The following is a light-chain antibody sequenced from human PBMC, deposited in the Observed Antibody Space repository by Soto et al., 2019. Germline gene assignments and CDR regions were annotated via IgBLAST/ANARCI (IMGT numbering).Light chain of an antibody. V-gene: IGKV3-20*01. Sequence: EIVLTQSPGTLSLPPGERSTLSFSSSQSVSSSYLAWYQQKPGQPPRLLSYGASSRATGIPDRFSGSGSGTDFALTISRLEPEDFAVYYCQQYGSSPTWTFGQGTKVDIK. CDR3: QQYGSSPTWT. CDR2: GAS. J-gene: IGKJ1*01. CDR1: QSVSSSY.